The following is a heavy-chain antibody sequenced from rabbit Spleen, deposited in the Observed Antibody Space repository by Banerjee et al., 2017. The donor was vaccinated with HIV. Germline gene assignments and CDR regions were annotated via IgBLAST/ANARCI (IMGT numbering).Heavy chain of an antibody. CDR2: IYSGIDGVT. CDR3: ARDTSSSFSSYGMDL. J-gene: IGHJ6*01. D-gene: IGHD1-1*01. V-gene: IGHV1S40*01. CDR1: GFSFSTSYH. Sequence: QSLEESGGGLVQPEGSLTLTCTASGFSFSTSYHMCWVRQAPGKGLEWIACIYSGIDGVTHYASWAKGRFTISKTSSTTVTLQMTRLTAADTATYFCARDTSSSFSSYGMDLWGPGTLVTVS.